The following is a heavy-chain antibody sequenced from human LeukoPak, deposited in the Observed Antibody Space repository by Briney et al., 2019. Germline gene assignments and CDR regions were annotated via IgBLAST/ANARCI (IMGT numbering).Heavy chain of an antibody. CDR3: ARELVVVPAAILVGGYYYYYGMDV. D-gene: IGHD2-2*02. V-gene: IGHV1-3*01. CDR2: INAGNGNT. Sequence: ASVKVSCKASGYTFTSYAMHWVRQAPGQRLEWMVWINAGNGNTKYSQKFQGRVTITRDTSASTAYMELSSLRSEDTAVYYCARELVVVPAAILVGGYYYYYGMDVWGQGTTVTVSS. CDR1: GYTFTSYA. J-gene: IGHJ6*02.